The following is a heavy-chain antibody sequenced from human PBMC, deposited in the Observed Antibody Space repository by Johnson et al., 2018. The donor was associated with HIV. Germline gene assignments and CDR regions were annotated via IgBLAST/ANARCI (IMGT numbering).Heavy chain of an antibody. Sequence: VQLVESGGGLVQPGGSLRLSCTASGFTVNSNYMSWVRQAPGKGLEWVSIIYSGGSTYYADSVKGRFTISRDNSRNRLYLQMSSLRADDTAVYYSASDYGGTKDAFDIWGQGTMVTVSS. CDR1: GFTVNSNY. V-gene: IGHV3-66*01. D-gene: IGHD3-10*01. J-gene: IGHJ3*02. CDR3: ASDYGGTKDAFDI. CDR2: IYSGGST.